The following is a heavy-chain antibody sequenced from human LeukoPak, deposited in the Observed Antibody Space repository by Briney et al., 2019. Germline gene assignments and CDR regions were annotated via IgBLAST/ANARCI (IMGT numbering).Heavy chain of an antibody. CDR3: AADSVFWAAFDI. CDR1: GFTFTSSA. D-gene: IGHD3-10*02. V-gene: IGHV1-58*02. Sequence: ASVKVSCKASGFTFTSSAMQWVRQARGQRLEWIGWIVVGSGNTNYAQKFQERVTITRDMSTSTAYMELSSLRSEDTAVYYCAADSVFWAAFDIWGQGTMVTVSS. J-gene: IGHJ3*02. CDR2: IVVGSGNT.